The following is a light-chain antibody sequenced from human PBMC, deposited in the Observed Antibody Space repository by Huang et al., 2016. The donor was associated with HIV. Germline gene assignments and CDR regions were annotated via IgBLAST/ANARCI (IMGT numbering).Light chain of an antibody. CDR2: DAS. CDR3: QQRSNWS. CDR1: QSVSSY. J-gene: IGKJ5*01. V-gene: IGKV3-11*01. Sequence: EIVLTQSPATLSLSPGERATLSCRASQSVSSYLAWYQQKPGQAPRLLIYDASNRATGIPARFSGRRSGTDFTLTISSLEPEDFAVYYCQQRSNWSFGQGTRLEIK.